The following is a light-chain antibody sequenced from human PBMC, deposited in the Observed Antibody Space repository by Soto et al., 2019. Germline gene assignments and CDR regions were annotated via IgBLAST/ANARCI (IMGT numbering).Light chain of an antibody. J-gene: IGKJ3*01. CDR1: QDISNY. V-gene: IGKV1-33*01. CDR2: DAS. CDR3: QQYDNLPS. Sequence: DIQMTESPSSLSASVGDRVTITCQASQDISNYLNWYQQKPGKAPKLLIYDASNLETGVPSRFSGSEPGTDFTFTISSLQPEDIATYYCQQYDNLPSFGPGTKVDIK.